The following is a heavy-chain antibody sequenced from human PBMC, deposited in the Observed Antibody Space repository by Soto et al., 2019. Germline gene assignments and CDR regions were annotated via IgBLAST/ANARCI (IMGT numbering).Heavy chain of an antibody. D-gene: IGHD6-13*01. CDR2: ISAYNGKT. V-gene: IGHV1-18*01. CDR3: XXAXFSTSWLGILATGVHGVEIDY. Sequence: QVQLVQSGAEVKKTGASVEVSCKASGYTFISYGISWVRQAPGQGLEWLGWISAYNGKTNYAQKFQGRVTMTTDTSTXXXXXXXXXXXXXXXXXXXXXXAXFSTSWLGILATGVHGVEIDYWGQGTLVTVSS. CDR1: GYTFISYG. J-gene: IGHJ4*02.